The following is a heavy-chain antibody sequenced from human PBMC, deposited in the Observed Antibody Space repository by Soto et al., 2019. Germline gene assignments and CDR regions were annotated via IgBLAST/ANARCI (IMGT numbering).Heavy chain of an antibody. CDR2: IYYSGST. D-gene: IGHD3-10*01. CDR1: GGSISSSSYY. V-gene: IGHV4-39*01. Sequence: SETLSLTCTVSGGSISSSSYYWGWIRQPPGKGLEWIGSIYYSGSTYYNPSLKSRVTISVDTSKNQFSLKLSSVTAADTAVYYCARRGGLGSYYFDYWGQGTLVTVSS. CDR3: ARRGGLGSYYFDY. J-gene: IGHJ4*02.